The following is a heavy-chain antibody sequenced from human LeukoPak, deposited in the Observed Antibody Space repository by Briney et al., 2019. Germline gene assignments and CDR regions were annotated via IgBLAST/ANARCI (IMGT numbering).Heavy chain of an antibody. CDR1: GGSISSYY. D-gene: IGHD5-18*01. J-gene: IGHJ4*02. CDR3: ARAPPGYSYGPFDY. V-gene: IGHV4-59*01. CDR2: IYYSGST. Sequence: SETLSLNCTVSGGSISSYYWSWIRQPPGKGLEWIGYIYYSGSTNYNPSLKSRVTISVDTSKNQFSLKLSSVTAADTAVYYCARAPPGYSYGPFDYWGQGTLVTVSS.